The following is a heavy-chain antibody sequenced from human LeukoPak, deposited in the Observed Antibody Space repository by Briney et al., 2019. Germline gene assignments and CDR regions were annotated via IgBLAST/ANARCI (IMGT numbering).Heavy chain of an antibody. V-gene: IGHV3-23*01. CDR2: IPASGGNT. CDR3: VRYLSGWYYFDW. D-gene: IGHD6-19*01. CDR1: GFPFSTFG. J-gene: IGHJ4*02. Sequence: PGGSLRLSCAASGFPFSTFGMRWVRPAPGKGLEWVSTIPASGGNTYYADSVRGRFTISRDNSKNTLYLQINSLTAEDTAIYYCVRYLSGWYYFDWWGQGTLVTVSS.